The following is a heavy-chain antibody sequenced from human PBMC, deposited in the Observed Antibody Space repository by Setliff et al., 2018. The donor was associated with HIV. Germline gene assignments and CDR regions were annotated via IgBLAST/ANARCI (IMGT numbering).Heavy chain of an antibody. CDR1: DDSITNYD. CDR2: VYGSTTT. Sequence: SETLSLTCTVSDDSITNYDWSWFRQPAGKGLEWIGRVYGSTTTNYNPFFESRVTLSLDAPQKQFSLRLRFLTAADTATYYCARDNHGFPVDWGQGTRVTVSS. V-gene: IGHV4-4*07. CDR3: ARDNHGFPVD. D-gene: IGHD2-2*03. J-gene: IGHJ4*02.